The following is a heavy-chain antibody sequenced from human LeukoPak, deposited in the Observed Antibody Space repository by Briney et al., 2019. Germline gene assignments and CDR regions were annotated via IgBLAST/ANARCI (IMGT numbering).Heavy chain of an antibody. CDR1: GFTFSSYA. CDR2: ISGSGGST. J-gene: IGHJ4*02. V-gene: IGHV3-23*01. Sequence: GGSLRLSCAASGFTFSSYATSWVRQAPGKGLERVSGISGSGGSTSYADSVKGRFTISRDNSKNTLYLQMNSLRAEDTAVYYCAKGSYSSSSDYWGQGTLVTVSS. CDR3: AKGSYSSSSDY. D-gene: IGHD6-6*01.